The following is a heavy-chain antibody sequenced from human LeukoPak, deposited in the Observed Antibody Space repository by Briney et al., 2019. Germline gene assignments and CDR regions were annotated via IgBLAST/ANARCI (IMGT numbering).Heavy chain of an antibody. CDR3: ARGYNYALGHYYYMDV. D-gene: IGHD5-18*01. CDR1: GGSISTGGYY. V-gene: IGHV4-31*03. Sequence: PSETLSLTCTVSGGSISTGGYYWSWIRQHPGKCLEWIGYIYYSGSTYYNPSLKSRVTISVDTSKNQFSLKLSSVTAADTAVYYCARGYNYALGHYYYMDVWGKGTTVTVSS. CDR2: IYYSGST. J-gene: IGHJ6*03.